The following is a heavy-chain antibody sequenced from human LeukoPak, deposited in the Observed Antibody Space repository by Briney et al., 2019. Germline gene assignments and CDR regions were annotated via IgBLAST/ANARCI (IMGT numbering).Heavy chain of an antibody. CDR1: GGTFSIYA. D-gene: IGHD6-19*01. J-gene: IGHJ4*02. CDR3: ARIWEVGWYAY. Sequence: SSVTVSFTSSGGTFSIYAISWVRQAPGQGLEWMGRIIPIFGIANYAQKFQGRVTITADKSTSTAYMELSSLRSEDTAVYYCARIWEVGWYAYWGQGTLVTVSS. CDR2: IIPIFGIA. V-gene: IGHV1-69*04.